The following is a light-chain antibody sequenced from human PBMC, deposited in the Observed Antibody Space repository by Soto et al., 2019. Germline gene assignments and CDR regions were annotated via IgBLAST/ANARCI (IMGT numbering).Light chain of an antibody. CDR1: QSVSSSS. CDR3: QQYVSSPLT. J-gene: IGKJ4*01. Sequence: EIVLTQSPGTLSLSPVERATLSFMSSQSVSSSSLAWYQPNPGQAPRLLIYDTSSRATGIPDRFSGSGSGTDFTLTISRLEPEDFAVYYRQQYVSSPLTVGGGTKV. V-gene: IGKV3-20*01. CDR2: DTS.